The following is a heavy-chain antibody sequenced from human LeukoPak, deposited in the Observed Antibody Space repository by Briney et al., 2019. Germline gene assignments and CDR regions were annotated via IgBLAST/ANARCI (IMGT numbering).Heavy chain of an antibody. Sequence: PSETLSLTCAVYGGSFSGYYWSWIRQPPGKGLEWIGEINHSGSTNYNPSLKSRVTISVDTSKNQFSLKLSSVTAADTAVYYCARGYYDFWSGYYIWFDPWGQGTLVTVSS. CDR2: INHSGST. D-gene: IGHD3-3*01. CDR1: GGSFSGYY. V-gene: IGHV4-34*01. CDR3: ARGYYDFWSGYYIWFDP. J-gene: IGHJ5*02.